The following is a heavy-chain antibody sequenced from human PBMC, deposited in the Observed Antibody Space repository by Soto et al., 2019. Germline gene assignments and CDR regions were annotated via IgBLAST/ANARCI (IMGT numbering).Heavy chain of an antibody. D-gene: IGHD5-18*01. CDR2: INPNSGGT. CDR1: GYTFTGYY. V-gene: IGHV1-2*04. J-gene: IGHJ6*02. Sequence: GASVKVSCKASGYTFTGYYMHWVRQAPGQGLEWMGWINPNSGGTNYAQKFQGWVTMTRDTSISTAYMELSRLRSDDTAVYYCASFYSYGYSNYYYYYGMDVWGQGTTVTVSS. CDR3: ASFYSYGYSNYYYYYGMDV.